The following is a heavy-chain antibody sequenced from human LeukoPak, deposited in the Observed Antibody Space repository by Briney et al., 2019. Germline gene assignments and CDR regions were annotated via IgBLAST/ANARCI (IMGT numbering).Heavy chain of an antibody. CDR1: GDSVSSNTAA. CDR2: TFYRSKWHY. CDR3: ARDPSDDQSLDH. V-gene: IGHV6-1*01. Sequence: SQTLSLTCAISGDSVSSNTAAWYWIRQSPSRGLEWLGRTFYRSKWHYEYAVSVRSRITINVDTPKNQFSLQLNSVTPEDTAVFYCARDPSDDQSLDHWGQGTLVTVSS. J-gene: IGHJ4*02. D-gene: IGHD3-16*01.